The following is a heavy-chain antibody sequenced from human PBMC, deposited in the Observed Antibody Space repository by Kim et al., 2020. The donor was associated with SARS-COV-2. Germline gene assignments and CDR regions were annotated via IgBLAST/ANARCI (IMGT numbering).Heavy chain of an antibody. CDR2: IYYSGST. D-gene: IGHD6-13*01. CDR3: ARVAEYGSSCDY. J-gene: IGHJ4*02. V-gene: IGHV4-59*13. Sequence: SETLSLTCTVSGGSISSYYWSWIRQPPGKGLEWIGYIYYSGSTNYNPSLKSRVTISVDTSKNQFSLKLSSVTAADTAVYYCARVAEYGSSCDYWGQGTLVTVSS. CDR1: GGSISSYY.